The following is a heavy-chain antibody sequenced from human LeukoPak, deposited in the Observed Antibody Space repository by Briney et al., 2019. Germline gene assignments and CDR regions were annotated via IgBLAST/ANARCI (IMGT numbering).Heavy chain of an antibody. CDR3: ARGGVGATTMPDWYFDL. V-gene: IGHV4-34*01. CDR1: GGSFSDYY. Sequence: SETLSLTCAVYGGSFSDYYWSWIRQPPGKGLEWIGEINHRGSTNYNLSLKSRVTISVDTSKNQFSLKLSSVTAADTAVYYCARGGVGATTMPDWYFDLWGRGTLVTVSS. CDR2: INHRGST. D-gene: IGHD1-26*01. J-gene: IGHJ2*01.